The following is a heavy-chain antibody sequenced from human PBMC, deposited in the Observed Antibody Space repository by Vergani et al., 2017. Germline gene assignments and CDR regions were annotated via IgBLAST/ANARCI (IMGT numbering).Heavy chain of an antibody. Sequence: EVQLVESGGGLVQPGGSLRLSCAASGFTFSRYWMSWVRQAPGKGLEWVANIKQDGREKYYVDSVKGLFTISRDNAKNSLYLQMNRLRAEDTAVYYCARVENGITIFGVVSYFDYWGQGTLVTVSS. CDR3: ARVENGITIFGVVSYFDY. CDR2: IKQDGREK. J-gene: IGHJ4*02. D-gene: IGHD3-3*01. CDR1: GFTFSRYW. V-gene: IGHV3-7*03.